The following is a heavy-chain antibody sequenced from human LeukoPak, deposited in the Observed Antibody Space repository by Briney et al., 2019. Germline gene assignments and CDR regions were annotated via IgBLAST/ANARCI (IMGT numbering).Heavy chain of an antibody. Sequence: ASVKVSCKASGYTFTGYYMHWVRQAPGQGLEWMGRINPNSGGTNYAQKFQGRVTMTRDTSISTAYMELSRLRSDDTAVYYCARVSTYYDSSGRDYWGQGTLVTVSS. V-gene: IGHV1-2*06. J-gene: IGHJ4*02. CDR3: ARVSTYYDSSGRDY. CDR2: INPNSGGT. CDR1: GYTFTGYY. D-gene: IGHD3-22*01.